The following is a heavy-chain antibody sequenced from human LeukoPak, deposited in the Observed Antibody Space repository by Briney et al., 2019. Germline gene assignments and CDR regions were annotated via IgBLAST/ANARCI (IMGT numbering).Heavy chain of an antibody. CDR3: ARFLAVAGDGFDY. J-gene: IGHJ4*02. V-gene: IGHV3-30-3*01. CDR1: GFTFSSYA. CDR2: ISYDGSNK. Sequence: PGRSLRLSCAASGFTFSSYAMHWVRQAPGKGLEWVAVISYDGSNKYYTDSVKGRFTISRDNSKNTLYLQMNSLRAEDTAVYYCARFLAVAGDGFDYWGQGTLVTVSS. D-gene: IGHD6-19*01.